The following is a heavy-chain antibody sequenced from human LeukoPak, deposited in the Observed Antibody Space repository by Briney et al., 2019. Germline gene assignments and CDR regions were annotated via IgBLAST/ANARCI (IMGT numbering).Heavy chain of an antibody. J-gene: IGHJ4*02. CDR3: ARYSGSFLFDY. V-gene: IGHV3-7*01. CDR1: GFTFSRYW. D-gene: IGHD1-26*01. Sequence: PGGSLRLSCAASGFTFSRYWMSWVRQAPGKGLEWVANIKRDGSETYYVDSLKGRFTVSRDNAKNSLYLQMNSLRAEDTAVYYCARYSGSFLFDYWGQGALVTVSS. CDR2: IKRDGSET.